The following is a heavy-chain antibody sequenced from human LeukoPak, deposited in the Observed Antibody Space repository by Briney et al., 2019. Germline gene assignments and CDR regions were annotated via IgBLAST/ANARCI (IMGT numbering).Heavy chain of an antibody. Sequence: GGSLRLSCAASGFTFSTYSMNWVRQAPGKGPEWVSYISSSAGTKNYADSVKGRFTISRDNAKNSLYLQMNSLRAEDTAVYYCARGLFSGGSSPLYYFDYWGQGTLVTVSS. D-gene: IGHD2-15*01. J-gene: IGHJ4*02. CDR1: GFTFSTYS. V-gene: IGHV3-48*04. CDR3: ARGLFSGGSSPLYYFDY. CDR2: ISSSAGTK.